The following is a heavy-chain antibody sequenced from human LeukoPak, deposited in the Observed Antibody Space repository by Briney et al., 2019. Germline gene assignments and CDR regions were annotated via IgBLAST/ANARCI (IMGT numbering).Heavy chain of an antibody. CDR1: GYTFTSYA. Sequence: ASVKVSCKASGYTFTSYAMNWVRQAPGQGLEWMGWINTNTGNPTYAQGFTGRFVSSLDTSVSTAYLQISSLKAEDTAVYYCARFPGIVVVAATTLFDYWGQGTLVTVSS. J-gene: IGHJ4*02. CDR3: ARFPGIVVVAATTLFDY. D-gene: IGHD2-15*01. CDR2: INTNTGNP. V-gene: IGHV7-4-1*02.